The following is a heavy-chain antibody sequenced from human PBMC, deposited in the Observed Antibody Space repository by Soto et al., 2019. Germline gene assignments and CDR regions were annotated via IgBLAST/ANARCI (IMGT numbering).Heavy chain of an antibody. D-gene: IGHD6-19*01. V-gene: IGHV4-39*01. CDR3: ARRNEASIAVAGTYFDY. CDR2: IYYSGST. Sequence: QLQLQESGPGLVKPSETLSLTCTVSGGSISSSSYYWGWIRQPPGKGLEWIGSIYYSGSTYYNPSLKSRVAISVDTPKNQFSLKRGAVTAADTAVYYCARRNEASIAVAGTYFDYWGQGTLVTVSS. CDR1: GGSISSSSYY. J-gene: IGHJ4*02.